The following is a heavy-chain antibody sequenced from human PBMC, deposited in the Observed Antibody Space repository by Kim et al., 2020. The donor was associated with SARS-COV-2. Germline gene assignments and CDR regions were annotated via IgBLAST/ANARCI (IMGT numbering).Heavy chain of an antibody. CDR3: ARDIVVVPAAISVPG. Sequence: GGSLRLSCAASGFTFSSYSMNWVRQAPGKGLEWVSSISSSSSYIYYADSVKGRFTISRDNAKNSLYLQMNSLRAEDTAVYYCARDIVVVPAAISVPGWGQGTLVTVSS. V-gene: IGHV3-21*01. D-gene: IGHD2-2*01. J-gene: IGHJ4*02. CDR2: ISSSSSYI. CDR1: GFTFSSYS.